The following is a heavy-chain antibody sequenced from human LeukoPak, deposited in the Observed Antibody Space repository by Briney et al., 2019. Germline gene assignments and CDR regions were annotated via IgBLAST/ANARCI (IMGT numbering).Heavy chain of an antibody. V-gene: IGHV5-51*01. CDR2: IAPGDSDT. CDR3: ARVRYCSGGSCSQVDY. Sequence: GESLKISCKASGYSFTSYWIGWVRQMPGKGLEWMGMIAPGDSDTRYSPSFQGQVTISADKSISTAFLQWTSLKASDIAVYYCARVRYCSGGSCSQVDYWGQGTLVIVSP. CDR1: GYSFTSYW. J-gene: IGHJ4*02. D-gene: IGHD2-15*01.